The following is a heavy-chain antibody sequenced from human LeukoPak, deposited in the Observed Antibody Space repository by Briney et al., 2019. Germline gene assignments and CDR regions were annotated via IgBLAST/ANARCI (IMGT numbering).Heavy chain of an antibody. CDR1: GGSISSSNW. J-gene: IGHJ6*03. V-gene: IGHV4-4*02. CDR3: ARVDRMYSSGWYGRNYYYYMDV. CDR2: IYHSGST. D-gene: IGHD6-19*01. Sequence: SETLSLTCAVSGGSISSSNWWSWVRQPPGKGLEWIGEIYHSGSTNYNPSLKSRVTISVDKSKNQFSLKLSSVTAEDTAVYYCARVDRMYSSGWYGRNYYYYMDVWGKGTTVTVSS.